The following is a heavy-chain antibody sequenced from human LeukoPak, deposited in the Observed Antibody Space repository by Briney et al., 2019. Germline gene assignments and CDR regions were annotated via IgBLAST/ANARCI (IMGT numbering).Heavy chain of an antibody. Sequence: GGSLRLSCAASGFTFSDYYMSWIRQAPGKGLEWVSYISSSGGTKYYADSVKGRFTISRDNAKNSYLQLNSLRAEDTAFYYCAKEQYYDYIWGSYHPYYFDYWGQGTLVTVSS. CDR3: AKEQYYDYIWGSYHPYYFDY. CDR1: GFTFSDYY. D-gene: IGHD3-16*02. CDR2: ISSSGGTK. V-gene: IGHV3-11*01. J-gene: IGHJ4*02.